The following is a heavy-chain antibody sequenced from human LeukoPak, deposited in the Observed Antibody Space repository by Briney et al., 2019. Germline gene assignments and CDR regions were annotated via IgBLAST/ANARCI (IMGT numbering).Heavy chain of an antibody. V-gene: IGHV1-69*05. D-gene: IGHD3-22*01. CDR1: GGTFSSYA. CDR2: IIPIFGTA. CDR3: ARHRDYYDSSGYYQGAFDY. Sequence: LVKVPCKASGGTFSSYAISWVRQAPGQGLEWMGGIIPIFGTANYAQKFQGRVTITTDESTSTAYMELSSLGSEDTAVYYCARHRDYYDSSGYYQGAFDYWGQGTLVTVSS. J-gene: IGHJ4*02.